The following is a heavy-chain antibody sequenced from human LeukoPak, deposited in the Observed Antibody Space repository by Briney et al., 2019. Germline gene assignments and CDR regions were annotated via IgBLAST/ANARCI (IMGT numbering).Heavy chain of an antibody. V-gene: IGHV3-74*01. Sequence: GGSLRLSCAASGFTFSSYWMHWVRQAPGKGLVWVSRINSDGSSTSYADSVKGRFTISRDNAKNSLYLQMNSLRAEDTALYYCAKDIRSGDCSSTSCYSGYYYYYGMDVWGQGTTVTVSS. CDR3: AKDIRSGDCSSTSCYSGYYYYYGMDV. D-gene: IGHD2-2*01. J-gene: IGHJ6*02. CDR1: GFTFSSYW. CDR2: INSDGSST.